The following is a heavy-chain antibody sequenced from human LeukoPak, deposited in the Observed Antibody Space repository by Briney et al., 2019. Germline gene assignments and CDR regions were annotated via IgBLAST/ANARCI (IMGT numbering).Heavy chain of an antibody. CDR2: INSDGSST. CDR3: GRALGSPLDY. D-gene: IGHD1-26*01. CDR1: GFIFNNYW. V-gene: IGHV3-74*01. J-gene: IGHJ4*02. Sequence: GGSLRLSCAASGFIFNNYWMHWVRQAPGKGLMWVSRINSDGSSTSYADSVKGRFTISRDNAKNTLFLQMNSLRAEDTAVYYCGRALGSPLDYWGQGTLVTVSS.